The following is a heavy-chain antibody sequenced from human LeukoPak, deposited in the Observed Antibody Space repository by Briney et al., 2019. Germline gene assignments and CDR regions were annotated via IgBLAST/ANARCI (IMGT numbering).Heavy chain of an antibody. CDR2: IYTSGST. J-gene: IGHJ5*02. CDR3: ARGTYGDYGIDWFDP. V-gene: IGHV4-61*02. Sequence: SQTLSLTCTVSGGSISSGDYYWSWIRQPAGKGLEWIGRIYTSGSTNYNPSLKSRVTMSVDTSKNQFSLKLSSVTAADTAVYYCARGTYGDYGIDWFDPWGQGTLVTVSS. D-gene: IGHD4-17*01. CDR1: GGSISSGDYY.